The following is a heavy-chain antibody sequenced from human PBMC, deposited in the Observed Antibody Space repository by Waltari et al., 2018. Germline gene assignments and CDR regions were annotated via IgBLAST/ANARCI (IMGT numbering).Heavy chain of an antibody. CDR1: GFIFSNYE. D-gene: IGHD4-17*01. V-gene: IGHV3-48*03. J-gene: IGHJ5*02. Sequence: EEHLVESGGGVVQPGGSLRLSCAASGFIFSNYEMNWIRQAPGKGLGWVSYSRSSGSTSYYADSAKGRVTISRDNAKNSLYLQMNSLRAEDTAVYYCARRDDYGDDPFWTWGQGTLVTVSS. CDR2: SRSSGSTS. CDR3: ARRDDYGDDPFWT.